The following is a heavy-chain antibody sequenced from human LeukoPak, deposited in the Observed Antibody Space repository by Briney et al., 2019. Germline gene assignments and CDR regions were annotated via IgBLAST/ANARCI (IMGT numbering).Heavy chain of an antibody. CDR2: IYYSGST. J-gene: IGHJ4*02. CDR3: ARVYYDFWSGYYRYYFDY. V-gene: IGHV4-59*12. D-gene: IGHD3-3*01. CDR1: GGSISSYY. Sequence: PSETLSLTCTVSGGSISSYYWSWIRQPPGKGLEWIGYIYYSGSTNYNPSLKSRVTISVDTSKNQFSLKLSSVTAADTAVYYCARVYYDFWSGYYRYYFDYWGQGTLVTVSS.